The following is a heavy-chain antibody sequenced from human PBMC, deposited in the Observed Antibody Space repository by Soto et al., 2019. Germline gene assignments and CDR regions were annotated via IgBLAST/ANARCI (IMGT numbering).Heavy chain of an antibody. CDR3: ARARLYGSRSLVYFFDY. Sequence: QVQLQESGPGLVEPLQTLSLTCTVSGDSISSGNYYWTWIRQHPGKGLEWIGYMHYSGSTYYNPSLKSRVTISVDTSKNQFSVKLSSVTAADTAVYFCARARLYGSRSLVYFFDYWGQRTLVTVSS. D-gene: IGHD3-10*01. J-gene: IGHJ4*02. V-gene: IGHV4-31*03. CDR2: MHYSGST. CDR1: GDSISSGNYY.